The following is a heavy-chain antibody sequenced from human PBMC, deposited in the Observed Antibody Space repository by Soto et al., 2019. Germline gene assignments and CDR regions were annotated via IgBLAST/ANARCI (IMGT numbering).Heavy chain of an antibody. J-gene: IGHJ4*02. CDR3: AKVVFYDILTGYYGQFDY. Sequence: PWGSLRLSCAASGFTFISYAMSCFRHSPFKWLEWVSAISGSGGSTYYADSVKGRFTISRDNSKNTLFLQMNSLRAEDTAVYYCAKVVFYDILTGYYGQFDYWGQGTLVTVS. CDR2: ISGSGGST. V-gene: IGHV3-23*01. D-gene: IGHD3-9*01. CDR1: GFTFISYA.